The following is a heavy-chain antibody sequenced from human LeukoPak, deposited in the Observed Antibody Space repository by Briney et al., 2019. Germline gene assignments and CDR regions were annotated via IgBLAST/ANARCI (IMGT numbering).Heavy chain of an antibody. CDR1: GFIFSNYA. Sequence: GGSLRLSCAASGFIFSNYAMHWVRQAPGKGLEWVAVISYDGANKYYADSVRGRFAIFRDNSKNTLYLQMNSLRPEDTAVYYCAVIVVVTASTAFDIWGQGTMVTVSS. J-gene: IGHJ3*02. D-gene: IGHD2-21*02. CDR2: ISYDGANK. CDR3: AVIVVVTASTAFDI. V-gene: IGHV3-30*09.